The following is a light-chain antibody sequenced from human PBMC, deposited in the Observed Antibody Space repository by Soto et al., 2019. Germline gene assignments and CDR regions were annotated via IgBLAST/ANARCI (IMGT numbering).Light chain of an antibody. CDR2: GNN. J-gene: IGLJ1*01. Sequence: QSVLTQPPSVSGAPGQRVTITCTGNSSNIGAGYDVHWYQQLPGTAPKLLIYGNNNRPSGIPDRFSGSKSDTSASLAITGLQAEDEADYYCQSYDSSLSAYVFGTGTKVTVL. CDR3: QSYDSSLSAYV. CDR1: SSNIGAGYD. V-gene: IGLV1-40*01.